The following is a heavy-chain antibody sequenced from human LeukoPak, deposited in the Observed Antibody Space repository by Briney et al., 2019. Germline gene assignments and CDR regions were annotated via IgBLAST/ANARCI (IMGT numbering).Heavy chain of an antibody. D-gene: IGHD6-13*01. CDR2: ISSSSSYI. CDR1: GFIFSNYG. V-gene: IGHV3-21*01. Sequence: GGSLRLSCVASGFIFSNYGMSWVRQAPGKGLEWVSSISSSSSYIYYADSVKGRFTISRDNAKNSLYLQMNSLRAEDTAVYYCAREEIAAAGMFDYWGQGTLVTVSS. CDR3: AREEIAAAGMFDY. J-gene: IGHJ4*02.